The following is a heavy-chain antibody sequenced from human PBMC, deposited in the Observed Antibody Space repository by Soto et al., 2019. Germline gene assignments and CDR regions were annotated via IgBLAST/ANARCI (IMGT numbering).Heavy chain of an antibody. CDR3: AREYTSGWSLGY. D-gene: IGHD6-19*01. CDR1: GGSLSSGNW. V-gene: IGHV4-4*02. Sequence: PSETLSLTCAVSGGSLSSGNWWSWVRQPPGKGLEWIGEISHRGGTNYNPSLKSRVTISVDISNNHFSLQLSSVTAADAAVYYCAREYTSGWSLGYWGQGALVTVSS. CDR2: ISHRGGT. J-gene: IGHJ4*02.